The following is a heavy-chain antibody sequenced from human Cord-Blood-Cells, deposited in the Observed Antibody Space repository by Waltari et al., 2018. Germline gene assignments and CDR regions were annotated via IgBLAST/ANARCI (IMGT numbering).Heavy chain of an antibody. Sequence: QVQLVQSGAEVKKPGASVKVSCKASGYTFTSYAMHWVRQAPGQRLEWMGWINAVNGNTKYSQKFQGRVTITRDASAGTAYMELSSLRSEDTAVYYCARVPSPTYYDVWSGYYLNWFDPWGRGTLVTVSS. CDR1: GYTFTSYA. V-gene: IGHV1-3*01. CDR3: ARVPSPTYYDVWSGYYLNWFDP. D-gene: IGHD3-3*01. J-gene: IGHJ5*02. CDR2: INAVNGNT.